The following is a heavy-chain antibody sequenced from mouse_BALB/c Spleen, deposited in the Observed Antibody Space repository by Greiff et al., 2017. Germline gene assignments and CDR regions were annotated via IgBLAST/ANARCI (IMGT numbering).Heavy chain of an antibody. V-gene: IGHV1-77*01. J-gene: IGHJ4*01. CDR2: IYPGSGNT. CDR3: ARSRGYYAMDY. Sequence: VQLQQSGAELARPGASVKLSCKASGYTFTDYYINWVKQRTGQGLEWIGEIYPGSGNTYYNEKFKGKATLTADKSSSTAYMQLSSLTSEDSAVYFCARSRGYYAMDYWGQGTSVTVSS. CDR1: GYTFTDYY.